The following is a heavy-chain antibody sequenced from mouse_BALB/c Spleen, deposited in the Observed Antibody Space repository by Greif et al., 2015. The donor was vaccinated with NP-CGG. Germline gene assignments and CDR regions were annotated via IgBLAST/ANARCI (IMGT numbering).Heavy chain of an antibody. Sequence: VQLVESGAELVRPGTSVKVSCKASGYAFTNYLIEWVKQRPGQGLEWIGVINPGSGGTNYNEKFKGKATLTADKSSSTAYMQLSSLTSDDSAVYLCARKGEYGNYNFDVWGAGTTVTVSS. CDR2: INPGSGGT. CDR3: ARKGEYGNYNFDV. J-gene: IGHJ1*01. V-gene: IGHV1-54*01. CDR1: GYAFTNYL. D-gene: IGHD2-10*02.